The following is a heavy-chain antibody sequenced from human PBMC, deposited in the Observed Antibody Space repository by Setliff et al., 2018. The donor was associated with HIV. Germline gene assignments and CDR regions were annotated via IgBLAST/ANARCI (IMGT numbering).Heavy chain of an antibody. CDR1: GGSISSYY. Sequence: SETLSLTCTVSGGSISSYYWSWIRQPPGKGLEWIGYIYNSGSTNYNPSLKSRVTISVDTSKNQFSLKLSSVTAADTAVYYCARDPSQSGNAGWFDPWGQGTLVTVSS. D-gene: IGHD3-3*01. V-gene: IGHV4-59*01. J-gene: IGHJ5*02. CDR3: ARDPSQSGNAGWFDP. CDR2: IYNSGST.